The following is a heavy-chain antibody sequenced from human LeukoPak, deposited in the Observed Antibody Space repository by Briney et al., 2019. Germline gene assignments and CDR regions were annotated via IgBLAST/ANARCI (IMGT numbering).Heavy chain of an antibody. V-gene: IGHV4-61*02. CDR3: ARSGPGDH. Sequence: SQTLSLTCTVSGGSISSGSYYWSWIRQPAGKGLEWIGRIYTSGSTNYNPSLKSRVTISVDTSKNQFSLKLSSVTAADTAVYYCARSGPGDHWGQGTLVTVSS. D-gene: IGHD7-27*01. CDR1: GGSISSGSYY. J-gene: IGHJ4*02. CDR2: IYTSGST.